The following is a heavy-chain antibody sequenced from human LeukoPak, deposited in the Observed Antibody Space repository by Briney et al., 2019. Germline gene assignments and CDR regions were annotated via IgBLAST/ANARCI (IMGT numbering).Heavy chain of an antibody. D-gene: IGHD4-23*01. V-gene: IGHV3-30*03. CDR2: ISYDGSNK. J-gene: IGHJ2*01. Sequence: GGSLRLSCAASGFTFSSYGMHWVRQAPGKGLEWVAVISYDGSNKYYADSVKGRFTISRDNSKNTLYLQMNSLRAEDTAVYYCAGTTVVTPGWYFDLWGRGTLVTVSS. CDR1: GFTFSSYG. CDR3: AGTTVVTPGWYFDL.